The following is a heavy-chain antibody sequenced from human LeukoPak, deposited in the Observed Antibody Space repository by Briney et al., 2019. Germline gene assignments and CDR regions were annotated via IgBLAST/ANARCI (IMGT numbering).Heavy chain of an antibody. Sequence: GGSLRLSCAASGFTFSSYSMNWVRQAPGKGLEWVSYISSSSSTIYYADSVKGRFTISRDNAKNSLYLQMNSLRDEDTAVYYCARDPTGSSSSWYESYFDYWGQGTLVTVSS. CDR1: GFTFSSYS. V-gene: IGHV3-48*02. CDR2: ISSSSSTI. D-gene: IGHD6-13*01. CDR3: ARDPTGSSSSWYESYFDY. J-gene: IGHJ4*02.